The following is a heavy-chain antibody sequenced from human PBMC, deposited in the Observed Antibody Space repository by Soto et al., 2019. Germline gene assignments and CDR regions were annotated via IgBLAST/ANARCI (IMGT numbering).Heavy chain of an antibody. CDR3: ASPSYYYGSGSFNPDYYYYGMDV. CDR1: GYTFTSYA. Sequence: VASVKVSCKASGYTFTSYAMLWVRQAPEQRLEWMGWINAGNGNTKYSQKFQGRVTITRDTSASTAYMELSSLRSEDTAVYYCASPSYYYGSGSFNPDYYYYGMDVWGQGTTVTVSS. D-gene: IGHD3-10*01. V-gene: IGHV1-3*01. J-gene: IGHJ6*02. CDR2: INAGNGNT.